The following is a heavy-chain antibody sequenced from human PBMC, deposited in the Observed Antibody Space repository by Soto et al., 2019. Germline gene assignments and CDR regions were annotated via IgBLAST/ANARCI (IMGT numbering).Heavy chain of an antibody. D-gene: IGHD3-22*01. J-gene: IGHJ3*01. CDR3: ARRLIDSGNQGHAFAF. CDR2: IYYNGDT. CDR1: GGSVSRGHYF. V-gene: IGHV4-39*01. Sequence: QLQASGPGLVKPAEPLSLKCAVSGGSVSRGHYFWGWIRPPTGKGLEWIGNIYYNGDTYYSPSRKSRVTMSVDTAQIQFSLRLTSVTAADTAVYYCARRLIDSGNQGHAFAFWGQGTLVTVSS.